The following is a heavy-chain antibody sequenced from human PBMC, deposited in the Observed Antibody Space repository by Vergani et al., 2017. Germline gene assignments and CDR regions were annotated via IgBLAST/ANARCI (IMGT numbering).Heavy chain of an antibody. Sequence: QVQLQQWGAGLLKPSETLSLTCAVYGGSFSGYYWSWIRQPPGKGLEWIGEINHSGSTNYNPSLKSRVTISVATSKNQFSLKLSSVTAADTAVYYCARGPHVDTAMVGYYYYYGMDVWGQGTTVTVSS. D-gene: IGHD5-18*01. CDR2: INHSGST. CDR3: ARGPHVDTAMVGYYYYYGMDV. CDR1: GGSFSGYY. V-gene: IGHV4-34*01. J-gene: IGHJ6*02.